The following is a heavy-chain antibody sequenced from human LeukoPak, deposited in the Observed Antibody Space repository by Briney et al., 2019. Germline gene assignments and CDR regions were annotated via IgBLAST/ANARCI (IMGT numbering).Heavy chain of an antibody. CDR1: GGSISSSSYY. V-gene: IGHV4-39*07. Sequence: SETLSLTCTVSGGSISSSSYYWGWIRQPPGKGLEWIGSIYYSGSTYYNPSLKSRVTISVDTSRNQFSLKLSSVTAADTAVYYCARGDRGSGSSYWGQGTLVTVSS. CDR2: IYYSGST. J-gene: IGHJ4*02. CDR3: ARGDRGSGSSY. D-gene: IGHD3-10*01.